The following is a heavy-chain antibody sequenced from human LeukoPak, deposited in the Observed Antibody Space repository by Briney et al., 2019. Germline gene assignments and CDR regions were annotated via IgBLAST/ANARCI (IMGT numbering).Heavy chain of an antibody. V-gene: IGHV3-49*04. D-gene: IGHD1-26*01. CDR1: GFTFGDYA. CDR3: TRDGSGSYGRYYFDY. Sequence: SGGSLRLSCTASGFTFGDYAMSWVRQAPGKGLEWVGFIRSKAYGGTTEYAASVKGRFPISRDDSKTIAYLQMNSLKTEDTAVYYCTRDGSGSYGRYYFDYWGQGTLVTVSS. CDR2: IRSKAYGGTT. J-gene: IGHJ4*02.